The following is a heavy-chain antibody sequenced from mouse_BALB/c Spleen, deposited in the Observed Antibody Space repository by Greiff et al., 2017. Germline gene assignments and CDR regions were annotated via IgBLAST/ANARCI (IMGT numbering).Heavy chain of an antibody. CDR2: IDPETGGT. D-gene: IGHD2-14*01. J-gene: IGHJ3*01. V-gene: IGHV1-15*01. CDR3: TRGRYDEPFAY. Sequence: QVQLQQSGAELVRPGASVTLSCKASGYTFTDYEMHWVKQTPVHGLEWIGAIDPETGGTAYNQKFKGKATLTADKSSSTAYMELRSLTSEDSAVYYCTRGRYDEPFAYWGQGTLVTVSA. CDR1: GYTFTDYE.